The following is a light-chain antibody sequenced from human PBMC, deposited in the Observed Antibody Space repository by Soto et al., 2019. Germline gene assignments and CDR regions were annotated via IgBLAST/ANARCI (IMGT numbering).Light chain of an antibody. CDR3: CSYAGTYTQWV. CDR1: TSDVGGYNY. V-gene: IGLV2-11*01. J-gene: IGLJ3*02. CDR2: DVS. Sequence: QSALTQPRSVSGSPGQSVTISCTGTTSDVGGYNYVSWNQHHPGKAPKLLIYDVSKRPSGVPDRFSGSKSGNTASLTVSGLQAEDEADYSCCSYAGTYTQWVFGGGTKLTVL.